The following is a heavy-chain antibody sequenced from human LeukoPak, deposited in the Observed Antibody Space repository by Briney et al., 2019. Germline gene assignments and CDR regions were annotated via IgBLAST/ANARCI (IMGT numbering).Heavy chain of an antibody. V-gene: IGHV1-18*01. D-gene: IGHD3-10*01. Sequence: ASVKVSCKVSGYTLTELSMHWVRQAPGQGLEWMGWISAYNGNTNYAQKLQGRVTMTTDTSTSTAYMELRSLRSDDTAVYYCARGIINAFDIWGQGTMVTVSS. CDR1: GYTLTELS. CDR3: ARGIINAFDI. J-gene: IGHJ3*02. CDR2: ISAYNGNT.